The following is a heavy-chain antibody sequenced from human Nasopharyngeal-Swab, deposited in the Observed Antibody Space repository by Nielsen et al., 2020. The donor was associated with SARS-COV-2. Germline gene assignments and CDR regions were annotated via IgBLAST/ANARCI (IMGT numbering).Heavy chain of an antibody. J-gene: IGHJ4*02. Sequence: VRQASGKGLEWVAVISYDGSNKYYADSVKGRFTISRDNSKNTLYLQMNSLRAEDTAVYYCARHWIGNFDYWGQGTLVTVSS. CDR3: ARHWIGNFDY. V-gene: IGHV3-30*04. D-gene: IGHD3-10*01. CDR2: ISYDGSNK.